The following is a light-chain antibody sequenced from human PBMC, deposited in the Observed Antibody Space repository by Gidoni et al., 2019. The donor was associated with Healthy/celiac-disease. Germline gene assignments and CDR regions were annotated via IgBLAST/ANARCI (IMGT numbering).Light chain of an antibody. CDR1: QGIRND. Sequence: ASQITQSRSSLSASGGDRVTITWRASQGIRNDLGWYQQKPGKAPKLLLYAASSLPSGVPSRFSGSGSGTDFTLTISSLQPEDFAIYYCLQDYNYPPTFGQGTKVEIK. CDR3: LQDYNYPPT. J-gene: IGKJ1*01. V-gene: IGKV1-6*01. CDR2: AAS.